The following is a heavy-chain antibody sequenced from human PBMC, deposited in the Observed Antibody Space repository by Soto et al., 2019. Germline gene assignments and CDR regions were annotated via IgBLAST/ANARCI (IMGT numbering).Heavy chain of an antibody. D-gene: IGHD3-22*01. CDR1: GGTFSSYA. Sequence: GASVKFSCKDSGGTFSSYAISWVRQAPGQGLEWMGGIMPIFGSANYAQKFQGRVTITADENTRTVYMELSRLRSEDTAVYYCARQFDSDTTGYYYAYWGQGTLVTVSS. CDR3: ARQFDSDTTGYYYAY. CDR2: IMPIFGSA. V-gene: IGHV1-69*13. J-gene: IGHJ4*02.